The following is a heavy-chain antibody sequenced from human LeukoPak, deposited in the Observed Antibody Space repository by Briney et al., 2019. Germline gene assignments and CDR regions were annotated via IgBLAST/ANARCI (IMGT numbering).Heavy chain of an antibody. J-gene: IGHJ4*02. D-gene: IGHD3-22*01. CDR3: ARVHPMIVVPPDY. V-gene: IGHV1-8*01. CDR2: MNPNSGNT. Sequence: ASVKVSCKASGYTFTSYDINWVRQATGQGLEWMGWMNPNSGNTGYAQKFQGRVTMTRNTSISTAYMELSSLRSEDTALYYCARVHPMIVVPPDYWGQGTLVTVSS. CDR1: GYTFTSYD.